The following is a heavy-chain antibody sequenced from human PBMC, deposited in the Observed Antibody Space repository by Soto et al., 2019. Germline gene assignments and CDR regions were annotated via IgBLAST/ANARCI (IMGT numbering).Heavy chain of an antibody. Sequence: QVQLVESGGGVVQPGRSLRLSCAASGFTFSRYTMHWVRQAPGKGLEWMAFISDDGNNKYYADSVKGQFTISRDNSKKTLYLQMNSLRTEETAVYYCARDDEGGSDCDLGYWGQGTLVTVSS. D-gene: IGHD3-10*01. CDR2: ISDDGNNK. CDR1: GFTFSRYT. V-gene: IGHV3-30-3*01. CDR3: ARDDEGGSDCDLGY. J-gene: IGHJ4*02.